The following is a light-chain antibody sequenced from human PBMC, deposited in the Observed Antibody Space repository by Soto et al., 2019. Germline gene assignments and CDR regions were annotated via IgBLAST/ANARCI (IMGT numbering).Light chain of an antibody. CDR3: QQASSFPHT. CDR2: AAS. Sequence: DIQMTQSPSTVSASVGDRVTITCRASQPISRWLAWFRQRPGKAPELLIYAASTLHSGVPSRFSGSGSGTDFALTISGLQPEDFATYYCQQASSFPHTFGQGTRVDIK. J-gene: IGKJ2*01. CDR1: QPISRW. V-gene: IGKV1-12*01.